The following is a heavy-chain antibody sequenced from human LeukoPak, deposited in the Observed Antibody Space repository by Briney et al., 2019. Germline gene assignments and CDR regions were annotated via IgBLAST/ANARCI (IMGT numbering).Heavy chain of an antibody. D-gene: IGHD1-7*01. V-gene: IGHV3-30*18. CDR1: GFTFSSYG. CDR2: ISYDGSNK. CDR3: AKDVGWNYPYYFDY. Sequence: GRFLRLSCAASGFTFSSYGMHWVRQAPGKGLEWVAVISYDGSNKYYADSVKGRFTISRDNSKNTLYLQMNSLRAEDTAVYYCAKDVGWNYPYYFDYWGQGTLVTVSS. J-gene: IGHJ4*02.